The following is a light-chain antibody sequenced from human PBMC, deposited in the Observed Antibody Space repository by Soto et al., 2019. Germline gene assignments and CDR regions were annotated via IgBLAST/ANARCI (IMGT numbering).Light chain of an antibody. V-gene: IGKV1-5*03. CDR2: KAS. J-gene: IGKJ1*01. CDR3: QQYNSYSEA. CDR1: QNINGW. Sequence: DIQMTQSPSTLSASVGDRVTITCRASQNINGWLAWYQQKPGKAPKVLIYKASSLESGVPSRFSGSGSGTEFTLTISTLQPDDFATYYCQQYNSYSEAFGQGTKVDNK.